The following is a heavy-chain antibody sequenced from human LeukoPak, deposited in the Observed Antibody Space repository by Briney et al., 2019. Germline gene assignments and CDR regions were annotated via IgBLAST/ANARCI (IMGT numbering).Heavy chain of an antibody. CDR3: ARAGWDFDSVGMDV. CDR2: ISAYNGNT. D-gene: IGHD3-9*01. Sequence: ASVKVSCKASGYTFTSYGISRVRQAPGQGLEWMGWISAYNGNTNYAQKLQGRVTMTTDTSTSTAYMELRSLRSDDTAVYYCARAGWDFDSVGMDVWGQGTTVTVSS. J-gene: IGHJ6*02. V-gene: IGHV1-18*01. CDR1: GYTFTSYG.